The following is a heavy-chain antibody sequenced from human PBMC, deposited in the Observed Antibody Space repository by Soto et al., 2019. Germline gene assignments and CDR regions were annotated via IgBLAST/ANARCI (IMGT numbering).Heavy chain of an antibody. Sequence: QLVQSRAEVKKPGSSVKVSCKASGGDFNSYTISWVRQAPGQGPEWMGTIIPILDVAKNAQKFQGRVTITADKSTSTGFMELRSLRSDDTAIYYCAKLWFGELWHGMDVWGQGTTVTVSS. CDR2: IIPILDVA. CDR1: GGDFNSYT. CDR3: AKLWFGELWHGMDV. V-gene: IGHV1-69*02. J-gene: IGHJ6*02. D-gene: IGHD3-10*01.